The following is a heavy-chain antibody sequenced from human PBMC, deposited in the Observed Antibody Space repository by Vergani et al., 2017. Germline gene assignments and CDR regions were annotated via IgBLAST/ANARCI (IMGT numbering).Heavy chain of an antibody. V-gene: IGHV4-59*12. D-gene: IGHD3-3*01. CDR1: GGSISSYY. CDR3: AREGYDFWSGGSNAFDI. Sequence: QVQLQESGPGLVKPSETLSLTCSVSGGSISSYYWSWIRQPPGKGLEWIGYIYYSGSTNYNPSLKSRVTISVDTSKNQFSLKLSSVTAADTAVYYCAREGYDFWSGGSNAFDIWGQGTMVTVSS. CDR2: IYYSGST. J-gene: IGHJ3*02.